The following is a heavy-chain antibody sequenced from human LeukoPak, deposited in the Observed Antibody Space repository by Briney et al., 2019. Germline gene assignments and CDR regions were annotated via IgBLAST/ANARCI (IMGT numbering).Heavy chain of an antibody. V-gene: IGHV4-34*01. J-gene: IGHJ4*02. D-gene: IGHD6-19*01. Sequence: SETLSLTCAVYGGSFSGYYWSWIRQPPGKGLEWIGEINHSGSTNYNPSLKSRVTISVDTSKNQFSLKLSSVTAADTAVYYCARHVEAVASGYFDYWGQGTLVTVSS. CDR2: INHSGST. CDR3: ARHVEAVASGYFDY. CDR1: GGSFSGYY.